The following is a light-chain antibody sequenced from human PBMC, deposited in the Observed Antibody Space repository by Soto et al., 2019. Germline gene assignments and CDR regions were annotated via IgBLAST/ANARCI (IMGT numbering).Light chain of an antibody. CDR1: QSVGSD. V-gene: IGKV3-11*01. Sequence: EIVMTQXPXTLXVXXXEIGALXXRASQSVGSDLAWYQQKPGQAPRLVIYDIFTRATGVPTRISGSGSGTDFTLTISSLGPEDFAVYYCQQRSNWPWTFGQGTKV. CDR2: DIF. CDR3: QQRSNWPWT. J-gene: IGKJ1*01.